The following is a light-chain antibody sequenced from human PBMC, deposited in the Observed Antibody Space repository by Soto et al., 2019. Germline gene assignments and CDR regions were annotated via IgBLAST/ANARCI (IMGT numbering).Light chain of an antibody. Sequence: QSALTQPPSASGSPGQSVTISCTGTGSDVGGYNYVSWYQQHPGKAPKLIIYDVNKRPSGVPDRFSGSKSGNPASLTVSGLQAEDEADYYCGSFAASNNLLFGGGTKLTVL. J-gene: IGLJ2*01. CDR2: DVN. CDR1: GSDVGGYNY. CDR3: GSFAASNNLL. V-gene: IGLV2-8*01.